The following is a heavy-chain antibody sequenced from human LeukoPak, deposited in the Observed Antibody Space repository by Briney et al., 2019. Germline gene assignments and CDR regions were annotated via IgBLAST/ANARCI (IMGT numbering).Heavy chain of an antibody. CDR2: ISAYGNT. CDR3: ARGIIRYYFDY. J-gene: IGHJ4*02. V-gene: IGHV1-18*01. Sequence: ASVNPSRKPSGYTFTIYGISWVRQAPGQGLEWMGLISAYGNTNYAENLQGRVTMTTDTSTSTAYMELRSLRSDDTAVYYCARGIIRYYFDYWGQGTLVNVSS. D-gene: IGHD2-15*01. CDR1: GYTFTIYG.